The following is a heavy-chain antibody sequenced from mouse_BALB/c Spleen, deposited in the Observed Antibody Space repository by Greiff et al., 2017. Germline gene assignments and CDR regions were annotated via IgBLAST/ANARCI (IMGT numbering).Heavy chain of an antibody. CDR1: GFTFSSYA. CDR2: ISSGGSYT. V-gene: IGHV5-9-4*01. CDR3: ARGYFDV. Sequence: EVKLMESGGGLVKPGGSLKLSCAASGFTFSSYAMSWVRQSPEKRLEWVAEISSGGSYTYYPDTVTGRFTISRDNAKNTLYLEMSSLRSEDTAMYYCARGYFDVWGAGTTVTVSS. J-gene: IGHJ1*01.